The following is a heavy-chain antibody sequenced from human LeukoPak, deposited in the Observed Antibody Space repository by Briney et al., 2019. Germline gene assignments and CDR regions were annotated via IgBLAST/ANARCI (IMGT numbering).Heavy chain of an antibody. J-gene: IGHJ5*02. CDR2: ISSSSSYI. V-gene: IGHV3-21*01. CDR3: ARDYWFGQFSLNWFDP. CDR1: GFTFSSYS. D-gene: IGHD3-10*01. Sequence: GGSLRLSCAAYGFTFSSYSMNSVRQAPGKGLEWVSSISSSSSYIYYADSVKGRFTISRDNAKNSLYLQMNSLRAEDTAVYYCARDYWFGQFSLNWFDPWGQGTLVTVSS.